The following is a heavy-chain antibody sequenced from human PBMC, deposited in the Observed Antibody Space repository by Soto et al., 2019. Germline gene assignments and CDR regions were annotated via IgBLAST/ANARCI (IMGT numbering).Heavy chain of an antibody. J-gene: IGHJ6*02. Sequence: GGSLRLSCAASGFTFSSYGMHWVRQAPGKGLEWVAVISYDGSNKYYADSVKGRFTISRDNSKNTLYLQMNSLRAEDTAVYYCAKERIPAAGILFDGMDVWGQGTTVTVSS. D-gene: IGHD6-13*01. CDR1: GFTFSSYG. CDR2: ISYDGSNK. V-gene: IGHV3-30*18. CDR3: AKERIPAAGILFDGMDV.